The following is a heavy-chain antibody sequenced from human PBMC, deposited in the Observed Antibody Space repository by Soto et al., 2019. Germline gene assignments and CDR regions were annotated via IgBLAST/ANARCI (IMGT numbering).Heavy chain of an antibody. D-gene: IGHD3-3*01. CDR1: GFTFNDAW. Sequence: EVQLVESGGGLVKPGGSLRLSCAASGFTFNDAWMSWVRQAPGKGLEWVGRIESKTDGGTADYAAPVKGRFTISRDDSKSTLYLQMNSLKTEDTAVYYCTTGVTLFGVVIPWGQGTLVTVSS. V-gene: IGHV3-15*04. J-gene: IGHJ5*02. CDR2: IESKTDGGTA. CDR3: TTGVTLFGVVIP.